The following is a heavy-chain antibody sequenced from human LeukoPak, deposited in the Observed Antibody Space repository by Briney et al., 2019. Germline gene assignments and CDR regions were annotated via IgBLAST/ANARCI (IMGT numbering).Heavy chain of an antibody. J-gene: IGHJ6*03. CDR3: ARDLHNWNSRGNYMDV. V-gene: IGHV4-4*07. Sequence: SETLSLTCTVSGASISPYYWTWIRQPAGKGLEWIGHIYTSGSTNYNPSLKSRVTMSLDTSKSQLSLKLNSVTAADTAVYYCARDLHNWNSRGNYMDVWGKGTTVTVSS. CDR1: GASISPYY. D-gene: IGHD1-7*01. CDR2: IYTSGST.